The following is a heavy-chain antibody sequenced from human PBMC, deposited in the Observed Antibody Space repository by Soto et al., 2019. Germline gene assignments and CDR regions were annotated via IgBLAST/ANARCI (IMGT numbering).Heavy chain of an antibody. V-gene: IGHV4-34*01. Sequence: LSLTCAVYGGSFSGYYWSWIRQPPGKGLEWIGEINHSGSTNYNPSLKSRVTISVDTSKNQFSLKLSSVTAADTAVYYCARLTSIAARPGLFHGMDVWGQGTTVTVSS. CDR2: INHSGST. J-gene: IGHJ6*02. CDR1: GGSFSGYY. CDR3: ARLTSIAARPGLFHGMDV. D-gene: IGHD6-6*01.